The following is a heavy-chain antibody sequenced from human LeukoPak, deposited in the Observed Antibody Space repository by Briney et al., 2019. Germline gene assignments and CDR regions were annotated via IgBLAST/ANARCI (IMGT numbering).Heavy chain of an antibody. D-gene: IGHD4-17*01. CDR2: IYYSGST. J-gene: IGHJ4*02. V-gene: IGHV4-59*08. CDR3: ARHLGDGDYGFDN. Sequence: SETLSLTCAVSGGSISSYYWSWIRQPPGKGLEWIGYIYYSGSTNYNPSLKSRVTISVDTSKNQFSLKLSSVTAADTAVYYCARHLGDGDYGFDNWGQGTLVTVSS. CDR1: GGSISSYY.